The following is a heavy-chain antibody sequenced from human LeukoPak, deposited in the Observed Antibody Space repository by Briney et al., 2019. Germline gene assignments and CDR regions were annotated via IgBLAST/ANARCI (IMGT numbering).Heavy chain of an antibody. CDR2: TGSTGVST. J-gene: IGHJ4*02. CDR1: GFTFSSYA. V-gene: IGHV3-23*01. D-gene: IGHD2-2*01. CDR3: AKDPGVVRAHYFDY. Sequence: GGSLRLSCAASGFTFSSYAMNWVRQAPGKGLEWVSGTGSTGVSTFYAVSEKRRFNVSRDNYKHTVSPQIHSLRPEHTAVYFCAKDPGVVRAHYFDYWGQGTLGTVSS.